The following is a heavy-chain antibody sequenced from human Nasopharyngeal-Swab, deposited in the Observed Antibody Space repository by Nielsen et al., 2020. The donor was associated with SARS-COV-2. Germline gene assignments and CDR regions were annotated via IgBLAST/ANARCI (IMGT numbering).Heavy chain of an antibody. D-gene: IGHD2-2*01. Sequence: PGKGLEWVGYIYYSGSTHYNPALKRRVTISVDTSKNQFSLKLSSVTAADSAVYYCARDRVVPAAMWAYCYYYGMDVWGQGTTVTVSS. CDR3: ARDRVVPAAMWAYCYYYGMDV. J-gene: IGHJ6*02. V-gene: IGHV4-31*02. CDR2: IYYSGST.